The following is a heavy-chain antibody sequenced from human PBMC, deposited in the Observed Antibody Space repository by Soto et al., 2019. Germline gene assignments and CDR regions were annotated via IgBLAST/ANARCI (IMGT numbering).Heavy chain of an antibody. CDR3: AREGHCSSTGCPGDY. CDR1: GGSFSGYY. J-gene: IGHJ4*02. Sequence: PSETLSLTCAVYGGSFSGYYWSWIRQPPGKGLEWIGEINHSGSTNYNPSLKSRVTISVDTSKKQFSLKLSSVTAADTAVYYCAREGHCSSTGCPGDYWGQGTPVTVSS. V-gene: IGHV4-34*01. D-gene: IGHD2-2*01. CDR2: INHSGST.